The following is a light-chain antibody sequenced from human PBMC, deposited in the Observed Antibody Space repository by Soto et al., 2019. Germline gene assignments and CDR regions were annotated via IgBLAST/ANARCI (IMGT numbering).Light chain of an antibody. Sequence: EIVMTQSPATLTVSPGEGATLSCRASHGIGTALAWYQQKPGQTPRLLMYGASIRATGVPARFSGSASGTEFTLTITSLQSEDFAVYYCQHYSDWPLTLGGGTKVESK. CDR2: GAS. J-gene: IGKJ4*01. CDR1: HGIGTA. V-gene: IGKV3-15*01. CDR3: QHYSDWPLT.